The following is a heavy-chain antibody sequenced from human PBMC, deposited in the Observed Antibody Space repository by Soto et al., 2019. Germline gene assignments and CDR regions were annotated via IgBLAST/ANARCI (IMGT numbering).Heavy chain of an antibody. D-gene: IGHD3-16*01. Sequence: QVQLVQSGADVKKPGSSVKVSCKTSGGPFGSSAISWVRQAPAQGLEWMGEIIPVFDKANYAQNFQGRLTITADEPRGTVFMQLRSLRSEDTAVYFCARLRRDWGDAFDLWGLGTFVTVSS. CDR1: GGPFGSSA. CDR3: ARLRRDWGDAFDL. CDR2: IIPVFDKA. J-gene: IGHJ3*01. V-gene: IGHV1-69*01.